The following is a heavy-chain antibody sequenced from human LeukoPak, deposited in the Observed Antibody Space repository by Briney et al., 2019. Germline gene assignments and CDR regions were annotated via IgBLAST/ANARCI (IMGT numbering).Heavy chain of an antibody. CDR1: GFTLSSYA. D-gene: IGHD2/OR15-2a*01. J-gene: IGHJ4*02. Sequence: GGSLRLSCAASGFTLSSYAMSWVRQAPGKGLEWVSAISGSGGTIYYADSVKGRFTISRDNAKNSLYLQMNSLRAEDTAVYYCARSEYNYWGQGTLVTVSS. CDR3: ARSEYNY. CDR2: ISGSGGTI. V-gene: IGHV3-23*01.